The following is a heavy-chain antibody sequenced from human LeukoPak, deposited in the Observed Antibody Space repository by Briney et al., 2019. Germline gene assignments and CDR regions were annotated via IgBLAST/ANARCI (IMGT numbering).Heavy chain of an antibody. CDR1: GFTFDDYG. CDR2: INWSGGST. V-gene: IGHV3-20*04. Sequence: PGGSLRLSCAASGFTFDDYGLTWVRQPPGKGLEWVSSINWSGGSTAYTDSVKGRFTISRDTAKNSLYLQMNSLRAEDTALYYCAKDWGSGFDFYYYGMDVWGQGTTVTVSS. CDR3: AKDWGSGFDFYYYGMDV. D-gene: IGHD3-16*01. J-gene: IGHJ6*02.